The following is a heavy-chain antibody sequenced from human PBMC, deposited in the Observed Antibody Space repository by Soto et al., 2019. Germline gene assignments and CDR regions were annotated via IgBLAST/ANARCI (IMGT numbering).Heavy chain of an antibody. CDR1: GYPFTHYG. CDR2: ISPFNGNT. D-gene: IGHD3-22*01. Sequence: QVQLVQSGAEVKKPGASVKVSCRSSGYPFTHYGITWVRQAPGQGLEWMGWISPFNGNTNYGQTLHGRVTLTTDTSTSTVYMELRSLRSDDTAVYYCARDQSFDRSYYYGIDFWGQGTTVTVSS. CDR3: ARDQSFDRSYYYGIDF. J-gene: IGHJ6*02. V-gene: IGHV1-18*01.